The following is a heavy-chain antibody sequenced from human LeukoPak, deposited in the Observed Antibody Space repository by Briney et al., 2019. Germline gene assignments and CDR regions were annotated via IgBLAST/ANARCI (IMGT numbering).Heavy chain of an antibody. Sequence: SGGSLRLSCAASGFTFSTYWMSWVRQAPGKGLEWVANIKEDGSDKYYVDSVKGRFTISRDSAKNSVYLQMNSLRAEDTAVYYCARTLRPGSYYGYYYGMDVWGQGTTVTVSS. CDR1: GFTFSTYW. CDR2: IKEDGSDK. D-gene: IGHD1-26*01. V-gene: IGHV3-7*01. CDR3: ARTLRPGSYYGYYYGMDV. J-gene: IGHJ6*02.